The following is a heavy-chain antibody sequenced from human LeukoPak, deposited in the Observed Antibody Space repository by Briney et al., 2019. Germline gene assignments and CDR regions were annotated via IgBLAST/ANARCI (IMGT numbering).Heavy chain of an antibody. V-gene: IGHV3-21*01. CDR1: GFTFSSYS. CDR3: AREPRQIAAAKINWFDP. Sequence: PGGSLRLSCAASGFTFSSYSMNWVRQAPGKGLEWVSSISSSSSYIYYADSVKGRFTISRDNAKNSLYLQMNSLRAEDTAVYYCAREPRQIAAAKINWFDPWGQGTLVTVSS. CDR2: ISSSSSYI. J-gene: IGHJ5*02. D-gene: IGHD6-13*01.